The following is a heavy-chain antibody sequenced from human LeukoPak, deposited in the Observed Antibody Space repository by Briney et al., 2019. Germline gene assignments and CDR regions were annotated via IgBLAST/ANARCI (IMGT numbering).Heavy chain of an antibody. CDR3: ARDPGYYGSGSYLN. CDR2: IKQDGSEK. V-gene: IGHV3-7*01. D-gene: IGHD3-10*01. CDR1: GFTFSGYW. Sequence: GGSLRLSCVASGFTFSGYWMTWVRQAPGKGLEWVANIKQDGSEKYYVDSVKGRFTNSRDNAKNSLYLQMNSLRAEDTAVYYCARDPGYYGSGSYLNWGQGTLVTVSS. J-gene: IGHJ4*02.